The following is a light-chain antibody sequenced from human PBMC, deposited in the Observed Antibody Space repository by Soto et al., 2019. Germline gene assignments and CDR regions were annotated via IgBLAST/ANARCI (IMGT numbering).Light chain of an antibody. CDR2: GAS. CDR1: QSVNSRH. V-gene: IGKV3D-15*01. J-gene: IGKJ1*01. Sequence: EIVFTHSPPIIYVSXHARATLAXXXSQSVNSRHLAWYQQKPGQAPRLLIHGASSRATGIPDRFSGSGSGTDFTLTISSLQSEDFAVYYCQQYNKGPVTFGQGTKVDI. CDR3: QQYNKGPVT.